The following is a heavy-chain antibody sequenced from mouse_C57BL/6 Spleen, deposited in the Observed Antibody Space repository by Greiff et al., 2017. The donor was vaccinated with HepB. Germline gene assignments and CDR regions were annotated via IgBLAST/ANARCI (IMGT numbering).Heavy chain of an antibody. CDR3: ARASYYYGRGAWFAY. CDR1: GFTFSSYA. Sequence: EVNVVESGGGLVKPGGSLKLSCAASGFTFSSYAMSWVRQTPEKRLEWVATISDGGSYTYYPDNVKGRFTISRDNAKNNLYLQMSHLKSEDTAMYYCARASYYYGRGAWFAYWGQGTLVTVSA. V-gene: IGHV5-4*03. CDR2: ISDGGSYT. J-gene: IGHJ3*01. D-gene: IGHD1-1*01.